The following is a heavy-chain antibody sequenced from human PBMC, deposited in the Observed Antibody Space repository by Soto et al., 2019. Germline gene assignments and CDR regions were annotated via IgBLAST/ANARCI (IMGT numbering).Heavy chain of an antibody. CDR3: AREGYCSGGSCYPGLDAFDI. V-gene: IGHV4-31*03. J-gene: IGHJ3*02. CDR1: GGSISSGGYY. D-gene: IGHD2-15*01. Sequence: SETLSLTCTVSGGSISSGGYYWSWIRQHPGKGLEWIGYIYYSGSTYYNPSLKSRVTISVDTSKNQFSLKLSSVTAADTAVYYCAREGYCSGGSCYPGLDAFDIWGQGTMVTVSS. CDR2: IYYSGST.